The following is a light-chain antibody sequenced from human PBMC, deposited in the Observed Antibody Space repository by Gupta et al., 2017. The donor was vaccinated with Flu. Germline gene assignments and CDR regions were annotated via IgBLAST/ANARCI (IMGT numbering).Light chain of an antibody. CDR1: ASLNRHH. J-gene: IGKJ2*01. CDR2: GTS. V-gene: IGKV3-20*01. Sequence: RCTRSCRAGASLNRHHLAWYQPTPGQAPKPLMYGTSNRAPGVADRFVVSGSDTDFTLSINRVEPEDFGFFYCHHSGTSQSPFGQGTKL. CDR3: HHSGTSQSP.